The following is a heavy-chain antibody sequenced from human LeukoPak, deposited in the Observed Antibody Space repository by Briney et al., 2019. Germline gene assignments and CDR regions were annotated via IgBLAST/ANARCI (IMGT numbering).Heavy chain of an antibody. CDR1: GGSISSSSYY. CDR2: IYYSGST. V-gene: IGHV4-39*07. Sequence: SETLSLTCTVSGGSISSSSYYWGWIRQPPGKGLEWIGSIYYSGSTYYNSSLKSRVTISVDTSKNQFSLKLSSVTAADTAVYYCAGDRASPYWGQGTLVTVSS. CDR3: AGDRASPY. J-gene: IGHJ4*02.